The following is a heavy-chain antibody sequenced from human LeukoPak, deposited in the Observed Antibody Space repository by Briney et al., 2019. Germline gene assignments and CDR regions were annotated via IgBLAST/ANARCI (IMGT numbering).Heavy chain of an antibody. J-gene: IGHJ4*02. CDR1: GFTFSTYS. Sequence: GGSLRLSCSASGFTFSTYSMNWVRQAPGKGLEWVSAISGSGGSTYYADSVKGRFTISRDNSKNTLYLQMNSLRAEDTAVYYCAKDRCSSTICYANWGPGFDYWGQGTLVTVSS. V-gene: IGHV3-23*01. CDR3: AKDRCSSTICYANWGPGFDY. D-gene: IGHD2-2*01. CDR2: ISGSGGST.